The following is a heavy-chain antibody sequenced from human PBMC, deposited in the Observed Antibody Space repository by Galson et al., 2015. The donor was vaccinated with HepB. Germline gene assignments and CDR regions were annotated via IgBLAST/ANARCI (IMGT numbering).Heavy chain of an antibody. Sequence: SVKVSCKASGYTLTELSMHWVRQAPGKGLEWMGGFDPEDGETIYAQKFQGRVTMTEDTSTDTAYMELSSLRSEDTAVYYCATLYSNYDVGVYFDYWGQGTLVTVSS. CDR1: GYTLTELS. J-gene: IGHJ4*02. V-gene: IGHV1-24*01. D-gene: IGHD4-11*01. CDR2: FDPEDGET. CDR3: ATLYSNYDVGVYFDY.